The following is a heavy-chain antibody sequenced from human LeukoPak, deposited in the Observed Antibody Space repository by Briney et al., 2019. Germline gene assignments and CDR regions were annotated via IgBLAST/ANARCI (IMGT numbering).Heavy chain of an antibody. V-gene: IGHV4-4*02. CDR2: IYHSGST. CDR1: GGSISSSNW. Sequence: SETLSLTCAVSGGSISSSNWWSWVRQPPGTGLEWIGEIYHSGSTNYNPSLKSRVTISVGKSKNQFSLKLSSVTAADTAVYYCARVVRGNFQHWGQGTLVTVSS. CDR3: ARVVRGNFQH. J-gene: IGHJ1*01.